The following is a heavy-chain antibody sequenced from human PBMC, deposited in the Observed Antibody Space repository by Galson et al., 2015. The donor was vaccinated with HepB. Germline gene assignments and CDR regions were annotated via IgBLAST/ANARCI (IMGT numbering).Heavy chain of an antibody. CDR1: GFTFGSYA. D-gene: IGHD6-13*01. CDR2: ISYDGSNK. V-gene: IGHV3-30*04. Sequence: SLRLSCAASGFTFGSYAMHWVRQAPGKGLEWVAVISYDGSNKYYADSVKGRFTISRDNSKNTLYLQMNSLRAEDTAVYYCVRDYASSWYFNHYYGMDVWGQGTTVTVSS. CDR3: VRDYASSWYFNHYYGMDV. J-gene: IGHJ6*02.